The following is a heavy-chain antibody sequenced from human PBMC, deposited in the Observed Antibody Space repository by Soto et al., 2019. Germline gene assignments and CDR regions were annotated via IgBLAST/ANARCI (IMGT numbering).Heavy chain of an antibody. CDR3: ARGINYYDSSGDSWFDP. CDR2: IYHTGTT. Sequence: TLSLTCTVSGGSISSGDYSWTWIRQPPGKGLEWIGYIYHTGTTYYNMSLKSRVTISVDRSKNQFSLKLSSVTAADTAVYYCARGINYYDSSGDSWFDPWGQGPLVTVS. J-gene: IGHJ5*02. D-gene: IGHD3-22*01. CDR1: GGSISSGDYS. V-gene: IGHV4-30-2*01.